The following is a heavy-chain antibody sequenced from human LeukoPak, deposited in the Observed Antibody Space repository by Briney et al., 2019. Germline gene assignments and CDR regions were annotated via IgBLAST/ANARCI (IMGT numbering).Heavy chain of an antibody. Sequence: ASVKVSCKASGYTFTTYYMHWVRQAPGQGLEWMGIINPSGGSTSYAQKFQGRVTMTRDTSTSTVYMDLSSLRSEDTAVYYCARVPTDYGDYGVRLPWFDPWGQGTLVTVSS. CDR1: GYTFTTYY. J-gene: IGHJ5*02. CDR3: ARVPTDYGDYGVRLPWFDP. D-gene: IGHD4-17*01. CDR2: INPSGGST. V-gene: IGHV1-46*01.